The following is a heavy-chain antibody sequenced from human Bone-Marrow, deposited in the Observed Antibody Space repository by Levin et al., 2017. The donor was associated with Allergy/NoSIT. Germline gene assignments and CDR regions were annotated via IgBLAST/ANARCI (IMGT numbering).Heavy chain of an antibody. V-gene: IGHV4-59*01. CDR1: GGSIRSYY. D-gene: IGHD2-2*01. CDR2: IYYSGST. CDR3: ARARYCSSTSCYRNAFDI. J-gene: IGHJ3*02. Sequence: RSQTLSLTCTVSGGSIRSYYWSWIRQPPGKGLEWIGYIYYSGSTNYNPSLKSRVTISVDTSKNQFSLKLSSVTAADTAVYYCARARYCSSTSCYRNAFDIWGQGTMVTVSS.